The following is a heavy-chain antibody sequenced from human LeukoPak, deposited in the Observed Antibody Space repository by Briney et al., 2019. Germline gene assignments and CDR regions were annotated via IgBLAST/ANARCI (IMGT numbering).Heavy chain of an antibody. CDR3: AKWIMVRGVNDY. V-gene: IGHV3-23*01. CDR1: GFTLSSYA. CDR2: ISGSGGST. D-gene: IGHD3-10*01. Sequence: GGSLRLSCAASGFTLSSYAMSWVRQAPGKGLEWVSAISGSGGSTYYADSVKGRFTISRDNSKNTLYLQMNSLRAEDTAVYYCAKWIMVRGVNDYWGQGTLVTVSS. J-gene: IGHJ4*02.